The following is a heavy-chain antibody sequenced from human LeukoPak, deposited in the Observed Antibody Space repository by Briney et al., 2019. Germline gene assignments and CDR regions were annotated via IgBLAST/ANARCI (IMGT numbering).Heavy chain of an antibody. CDR2: IYTSGST. CDR1: GGSISSYY. V-gene: IGHV4-4*07. CDR3: ARHYCGGDCYRLDY. J-gene: IGHJ4*02. Sequence: SETLSLTCTVSGGSISSYYWSWIRQPAGKGLEWIGRIYTSGSTNYNPSLKSRVTMSVDTSKNQFSLKLSSVTAADTAVYYCARHYCGGDCYRLDYWGQGTLVTVSS. D-gene: IGHD2-21*02.